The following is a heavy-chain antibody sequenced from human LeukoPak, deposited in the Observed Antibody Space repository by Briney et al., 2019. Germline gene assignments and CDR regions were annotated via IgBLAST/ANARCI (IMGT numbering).Heavy chain of an antibody. CDR1: GFTFSSYS. CDR2: ITASGTAM. J-gene: IGHJ4*02. CDR3: ASSGSYRFDY. Sequence: GGSLRLSCAASGFTFSSYSMNWARQAPGKGLEWVSHITASGTAMFYADSVKGRFTISRDNAKNSLYLQMNSLRDEDMAVYYCASSGSYRFDYWGQGTLVTVSS. V-gene: IGHV3-48*02. D-gene: IGHD1-26*01.